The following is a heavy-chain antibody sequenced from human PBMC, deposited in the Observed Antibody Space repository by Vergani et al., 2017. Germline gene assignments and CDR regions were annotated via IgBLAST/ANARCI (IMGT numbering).Heavy chain of an antibody. CDR2: INSDGSST. CDR3: ARDVGWGYCSGGSCSEFDY. V-gene: IGHV3-74*01. Sequence: EVQLLESGGGLVQPGGSLRLSCAASGFTFSSYWMHWVRQAPGKGLVWVSRINSDGSSTSYADSVKGRFTISRDNAKNTLYLQMNSLRAEDTAVYYCARDVGWGYCSGGSCSEFDYWGQGTLVTVSS. J-gene: IGHJ4*02. D-gene: IGHD2-15*01. CDR1: GFTFSSYW.